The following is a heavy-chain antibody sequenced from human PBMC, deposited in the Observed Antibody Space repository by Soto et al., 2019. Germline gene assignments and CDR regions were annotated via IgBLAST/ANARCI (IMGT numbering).Heavy chain of an antibody. V-gene: IGHV1-69*04. Sequence: SVKVSCKASGGTISSYSLSWVRQAPGQGLEWMGRIIPILGIANYAQKFQGRVTITADKSTSTAYMELSSLRSEDTAVYYCARAARSRIQSLPKENWFDPWGQGTLVTGSS. CDR2: IIPILGIA. CDR1: GGTISSYS. CDR3: ARAARSRIQSLPKENWFDP. D-gene: IGHD5-18*01. J-gene: IGHJ5*02.